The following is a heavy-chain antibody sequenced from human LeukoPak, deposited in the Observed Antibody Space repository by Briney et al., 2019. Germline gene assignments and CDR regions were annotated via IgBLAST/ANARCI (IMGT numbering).Heavy chain of an antibody. CDR1: GFTFSSYE. Sequence: GGSLRLSCAASGFTFSSYEMNWVRQAPGKGLEWVSYISSSGSTIYYADSVKGRFTISRDNAENSLYLQMNSLRAEDTAVYYCARQRYSSSWYYFDYWGQGTLVTVSS. CDR2: ISSSGSTI. D-gene: IGHD6-13*01. CDR3: ARQRYSSSWYYFDY. J-gene: IGHJ4*02. V-gene: IGHV3-48*03.